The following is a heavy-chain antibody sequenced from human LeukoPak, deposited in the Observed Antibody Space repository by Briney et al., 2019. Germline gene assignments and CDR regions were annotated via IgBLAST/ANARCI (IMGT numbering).Heavy chain of an antibody. CDR1: GFTFSSYA. D-gene: IGHD6-6*01. Sequence: GGSLRLSCAASGFTFSSYAMHWVRQAPGKGLEWVAFIRNDGSNKYYADSVKGRFTISRDNSKNTLYLQMNSLRAEDTAVYYCAKAPEGIRIAARGLMPDYWGQGALVTVSS. CDR2: IRNDGSNK. J-gene: IGHJ4*02. V-gene: IGHV3-30*02. CDR3: AKAPEGIRIAARGLMPDY.